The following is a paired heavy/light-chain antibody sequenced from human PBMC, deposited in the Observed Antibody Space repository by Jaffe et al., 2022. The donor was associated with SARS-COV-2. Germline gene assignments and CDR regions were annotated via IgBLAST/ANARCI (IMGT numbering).Light chain of an antibody. Sequence: EIVLTQSPGTLSLSPGERTTLSCRASQSVNTFLAWYQQKPGQAPSLLIYDASNRATGIPDRFSGSGAGTDFTLTISRLEPEDSAVYYCHQYGSSPTFGQGTKVEIK. J-gene: IGKJ1*01. CDR1: QSVNTF. CDR3: HQYGSSPT. V-gene: IGKV3-20*01. CDR2: DAS.
Heavy chain of an antibody. CDR3: AKIGSAFFWRRSMDV. V-gene: IGHV3-23*01. CDR1: GFTFDTYA. CDR2: ISNGRGTT. J-gene: IGHJ6*02. D-gene: IGHD3-16*01. Sequence: EAQLLESGGDLVQPGGSLRLSCAASGFTFDTYAMTWVRQAPGKGLEWVASISNGRGTTYYTDSVKGRFTISRDNSKNTLYLQMTSLEVDDSAVYYCAKIGSAFFWRRSMDVWGQGTTVTVSS.